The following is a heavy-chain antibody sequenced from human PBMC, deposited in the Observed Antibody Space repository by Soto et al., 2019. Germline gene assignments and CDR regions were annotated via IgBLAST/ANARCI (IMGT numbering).Heavy chain of an antibody. CDR2: IWYDGSNK. CDR1: GFTFRSYG. J-gene: IGHJ6*02. CDR3: ARDRVVVAATFYGMDV. D-gene: IGHD2-15*01. Sequence: GASLRLSSEASGFTFRSYGMHWVRQASGKGLEWVAVIWYDGSNKYYADSVKGRFTISRDNSKNTLYLQMNSLRAEDTAVYYCARDRVVVAATFYGMDVWGQGT. V-gene: IGHV3-33*01.